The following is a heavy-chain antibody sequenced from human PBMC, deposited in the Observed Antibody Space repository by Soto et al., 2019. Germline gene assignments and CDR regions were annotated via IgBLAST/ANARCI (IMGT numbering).Heavy chain of an antibody. V-gene: IGHV3-9*01. CDR2: ISWNSGSI. CDR1: GFTLDDIA. J-gene: IGHJ4*02. Sequence: EVQLVESGGGLVQPGRSLRLSCAASGFTLDDIAMPWVGQAPGKGLEWVSGISWNSGSIGYADSVKGRFTISRDNAKNSLYLQMNSLRAEDTALYYCAKDSSGWLDYFDYWGQGTLVTVSS. CDR3: AKDSSGWLDYFDY. D-gene: IGHD6-19*01.